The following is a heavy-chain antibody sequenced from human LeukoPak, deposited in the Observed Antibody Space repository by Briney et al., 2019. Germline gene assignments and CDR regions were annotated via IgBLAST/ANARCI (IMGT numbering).Heavy chain of an antibody. D-gene: IGHD3-10*01. J-gene: IGHJ6*03. V-gene: IGHV4-39*07. CDR2: ISYSGTT. CDR3: AREGNGSGSYSHYYYMDV. Sequence: SETLSLTCTVSGGSISSTSYYWGWIRQPPGKGLEWIGSISYSGTTYYNPSLKSRVTISVDTSKNQFSLKLNSVTAADTAVYYCAREGNGSGSYSHYYYMDVWGKGTTVTVSS. CDR1: GGSISSTSYY.